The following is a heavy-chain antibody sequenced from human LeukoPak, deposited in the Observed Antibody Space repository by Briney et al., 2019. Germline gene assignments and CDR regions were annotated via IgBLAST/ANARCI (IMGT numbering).Heavy chain of an antibody. CDR3: AELGITMIGGV. D-gene: IGHD3-10*02. Sequence: GGSLRLSCAASGFTFSDHYMDWVRQAPGKGLEWVSYISSSGSTIYYADSVKGRFPISRDNAKNSLYLQMNSLRAEDTAVYYCAELGITMIGGVWGKGATVTISS. J-gene: IGHJ6*04. V-gene: IGHV3-11*04. CDR2: ISSSGSTI. CDR1: GFTFSDHY.